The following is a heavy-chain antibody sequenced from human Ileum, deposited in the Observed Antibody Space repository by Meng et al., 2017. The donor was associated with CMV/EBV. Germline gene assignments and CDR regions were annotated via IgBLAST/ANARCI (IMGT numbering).Heavy chain of an antibody. J-gene: IGHJ4*02. V-gene: IGHV1-8*01. CDR3: ARVSWYNDSSGYTYYFDY. CDR1: GYTFTSYD. D-gene: IGHD3-22*01. CDR2: MNPNSGNT. Sequence: ASVKVSCKASGYTFTSYDMNWVRQATGQGLEWMGWMNPNSGNTGYAQKFQGRVTMTRNTSISTAYMELSSLRSEDTAVYYCARVSWYNDSSGYTYYFDYWGQGTLVTVSS.